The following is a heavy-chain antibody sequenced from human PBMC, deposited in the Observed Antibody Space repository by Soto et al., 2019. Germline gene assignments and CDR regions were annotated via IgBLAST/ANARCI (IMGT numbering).Heavy chain of an antibody. CDR2: VIPILGMG. D-gene: IGHD5-12*01. V-gene: IGHV1-69*02. Sequence: VQLVQSGAEVKQPGSSVKVSCKTSGGTFGNYPINWVRQAPGQGLEWMGRVIPILGMGSYAQKFQGRVTITEDRYTSTAYMELSSLRSDDTAVYYCATDYRDGYNIPFDYWGQGTLVTVSS. CDR3: ATDYRDGYNIPFDY. CDR1: GGTFGNYP. J-gene: IGHJ4*02.